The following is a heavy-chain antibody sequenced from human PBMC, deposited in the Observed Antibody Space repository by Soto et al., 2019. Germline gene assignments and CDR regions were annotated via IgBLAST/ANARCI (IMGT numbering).Heavy chain of an antibody. CDR1: GFTFSSYW. CDR2: INSDGSST. CDR3: ARVMDRHAGDYAFDI. Sequence: GGSLRLSCAASGFTFSSYWMHWVRQAPGKGLVWVSRINSDGSSTSYADSVKGRLTISRDNAKNTLYLQMNSLRAEDTAVYYCARVMDRHAGDYAFDIWGQGTMVTVSS. D-gene: IGHD2-21*01. J-gene: IGHJ3*02. V-gene: IGHV3-74*01.